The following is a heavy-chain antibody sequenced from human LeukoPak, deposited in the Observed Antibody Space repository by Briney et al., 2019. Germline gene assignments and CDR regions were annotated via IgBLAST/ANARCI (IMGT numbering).Heavy chain of an antibody. CDR1: GGSISSGGYY. CDR3: ARDRDSTNYFDY. V-gene: IGHV4-31*03. D-gene: IGHD2/OR15-2a*01. CDR2: IYYSGTT. J-gene: IGHJ4*02. Sequence: SETLSLTCTVSGGSISSGGYYWSWIRQHPGKGLEWIGSIYYSGTTYYNPSLKSRVTISVDTSKNQFSLKLSSVTAADTAVYYCARDRDSTNYFDYWGQGTLMTVSS.